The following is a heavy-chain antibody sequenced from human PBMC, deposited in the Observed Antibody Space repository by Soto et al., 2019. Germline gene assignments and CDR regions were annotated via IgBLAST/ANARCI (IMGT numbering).Heavy chain of an antibody. Sequence: SETLSLTCTVSGGSISSYYWSWIRQPPGKELQYIGYIYYSGSTNYNPSLKSRVTISDDTSTNQFSLTLTSVTAADTAVYYCARVKYYYDSSGYDAFDIWGQGTMVTVSS. CDR1: GGSISSYY. D-gene: IGHD3-22*01. CDR2: IYYSGST. CDR3: ARVKYYYDSSGYDAFDI. V-gene: IGHV4-59*08. J-gene: IGHJ3*02.